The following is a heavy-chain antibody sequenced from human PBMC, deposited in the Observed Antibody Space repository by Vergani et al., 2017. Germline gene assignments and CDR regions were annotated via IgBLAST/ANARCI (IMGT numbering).Heavy chain of an antibody. CDR2: IDWNDEK. CDR3: VRXHDSPGGWLYFDY. J-gene: IGHJ4*02. V-gene: IGHV2-70*04. Sequence: VTSTESGPALVKISQTPILTCSFSGFSLTTTEMGVSWVRQPPGKPLEWLARIDWNDEKFYSTSLRTRLTISKDTAKNQVILVMTKMEPVATATYFCVRXHDSPGGWLYFDYWGRGTLVTVSS. CDR1: GFSLTTTEMG. D-gene: IGHD5-12*01.